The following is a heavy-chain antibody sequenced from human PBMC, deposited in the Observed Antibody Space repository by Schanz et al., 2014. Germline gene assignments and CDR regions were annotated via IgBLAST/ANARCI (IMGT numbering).Heavy chain of an antibody. J-gene: IGHJ4*02. V-gene: IGHV3-48*01. CDR1: GFTFSNHS. D-gene: IGHD1-1*01. CDR3: ARDRRNADLDY. CDR2: ITYNGGTI. Sequence: EVQLAESGGGLVQPGGSLRLSCAASGFTFSNHSFNWVRQAPGKGLEWISYITYNGGTIYYADSVKGRFTISRDNAKNSLYLEMNSLRAEDTALYYCARDRRNADLDYWGQGTLVTVSS.